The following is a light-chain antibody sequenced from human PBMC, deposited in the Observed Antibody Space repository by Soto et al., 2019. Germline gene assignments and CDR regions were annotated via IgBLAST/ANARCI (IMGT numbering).Light chain of an antibody. Sequence: QSVLTQPPSVSGAPGQRVTISCTGSSSNIGAGYDVHWYQQLPGTAPKLLIYGNSNRPSGVPDRFSGSKSGTSASLAITGLQAEYEADYYCQSYDSSLSGFYVFGTGTKLT. CDR3: QSYDSSLSGFYV. J-gene: IGLJ1*01. CDR2: GNS. CDR1: SSNIGAGYD. V-gene: IGLV1-40*01.